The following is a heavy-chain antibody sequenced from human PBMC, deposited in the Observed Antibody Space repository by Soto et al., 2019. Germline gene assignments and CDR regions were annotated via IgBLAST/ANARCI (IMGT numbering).Heavy chain of an antibody. CDR3: ARGQLPAATTYFDF. CDR1: GFTFSSYA. V-gene: IGHV3-33*01. CDR2: IWFDGSNK. Sequence: GGSLRLSCAASGFTFSSYAIHWVRQAPGKGLEWVAIIWFDGSNKYYADSVKGRFSISRVNSKNTLFLQMDSLRAEDTAVYYCARGQLPAATTYFDFWGQGTLVTVSS. D-gene: IGHD2-15*01. J-gene: IGHJ4*02.